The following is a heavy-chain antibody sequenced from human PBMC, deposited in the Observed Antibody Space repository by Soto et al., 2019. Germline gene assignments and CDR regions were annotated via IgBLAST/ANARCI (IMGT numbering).Heavy chain of an antibody. J-gene: IGHJ5*02. D-gene: IGHD3-3*01. CDR3: ARAERFLEWFNWFDP. V-gene: IGHV3-21*01. Sequence: GGSLRLFCAASGFTFSSYSMNWVRQAPGKGLEWVSSISSSSSYIYYADSVKGRFTISRDNAKNSLYLQMNSLRAEDTAVYYCARAERFLEWFNWFDPWGQGTLVTV. CDR1: GFTFSSYS. CDR2: ISSSSSYI.